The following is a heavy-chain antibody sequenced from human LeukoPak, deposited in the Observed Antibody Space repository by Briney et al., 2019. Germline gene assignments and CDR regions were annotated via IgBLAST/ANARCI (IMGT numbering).Heavy chain of an antibody. D-gene: IGHD6-13*01. CDR2: IHYSGST. CDR3: ARGEVAAAGTDDYYYYYMDV. J-gene: IGHJ6*03. Sequence: SETLSLTCTVSGGSISSYYWSWIRQPPGKGLEWIGYIHYSGSTNYNPSLKSRVTISVDTSKNQFSLKLSSVTAADTAVYYCARGEVAAAGTDDYYYYYMDVWGKGTTVTVSS. V-gene: IGHV4-59*01. CDR1: GGSISSYY.